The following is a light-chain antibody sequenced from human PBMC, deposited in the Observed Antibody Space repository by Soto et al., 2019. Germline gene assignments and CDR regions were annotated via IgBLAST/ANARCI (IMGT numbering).Light chain of an antibody. CDR3: QQYYSYPWT. V-gene: IGKV1-8*01. CDR1: QGISSY. J-gene: IGKJ1*01. Sequence: AIRMTQSPSSLSASTGDRVTITCRASQGISSYLAWYQQKPGKAPKLLIYAASTLQSGVPSRFSGGCSGTDFTLTISCLQSEDFATYYCQQYYSYPWTLGQGTKVEIK. CDR2: AAS.